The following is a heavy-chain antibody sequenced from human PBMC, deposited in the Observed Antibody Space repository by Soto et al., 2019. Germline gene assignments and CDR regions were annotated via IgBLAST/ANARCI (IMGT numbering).Heavy chain of an antibody. D-gene: IGHD3-10*01. CDR1: GFTFTSSA. Sequence: AVKLPCKASGFTFTSSAVRRVRQAGGQRPEWIGWIVVGSGNTSYAQKLQERVTITRDMSTSTAYMELSSLRSEDTAVYYCATDLTRGLDYWGQGTLVTVSS. V-gene: IGHV1-58*01. J-gene: IGHJ4*02. CDR2: IVVGSGNT. CDR3: ATDLTRGLDY.